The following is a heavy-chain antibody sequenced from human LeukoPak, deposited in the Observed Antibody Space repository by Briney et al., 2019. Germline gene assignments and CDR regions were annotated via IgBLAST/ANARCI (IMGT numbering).Heavy chain of an antibody. V-gene: IGHV3-21*01. CDR2: ISSSSSYI. J-gene: IGHJ3*02. D-gene: IGHD3-22*01. CDR3: SRGMSYYDSSGYYHDAFDI. CDR1: GFTFSSYS. Sequence: GGSLRLSYAASGFTFSSYSMNWVRQAPGKGLEWVSSISSSSSYIYYADSVKGRFTISRDNAKNSLYLQMNSLRAEDTAVYYCSRGMSYYDSSGYYHDAFDIWGQGTMVTVSS.